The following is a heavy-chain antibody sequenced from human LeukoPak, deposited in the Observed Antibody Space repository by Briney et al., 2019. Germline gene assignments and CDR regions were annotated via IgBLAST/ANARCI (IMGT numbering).Heavy chain of an antibody. V-gene: IGHV3-23*01. D-gene: IGHD5-12*01. CDR2: ISGSGGGT. CDR3: AKGRSAYDFDY. J-gene: IGHJ4*02. CDR1: GFTFSSNV. Sequence: HTGGSLRLSCAVSGFTFSSNVMSWVRQAPGKGLEWVSAISGSGGGTYYADSVKGRFTISRDNSKNTLYMQMSSLRAEDTAVYYCAKGRSAYDFDYWGQGTLVTVSS.